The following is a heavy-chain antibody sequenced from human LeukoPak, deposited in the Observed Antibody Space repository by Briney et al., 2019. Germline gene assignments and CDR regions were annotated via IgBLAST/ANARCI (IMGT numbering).Heavy chain of an antibody. D-gene: IGHD6-19*01. CDR3: ARDPYSSGWYKDAFDI. J-gene: IGHJ3*02. CDR2: ISGSSSYI. CDR1: GFTFSSYW. Sequence: GGSLRLSCTASGFTFSSYWMSWVRQAPGKGLEWVSSISGSSSYINYADSVKGRFTISRDNAQNSLFLQLNSLRAEDTAVYYCARDPYSSGWYKDAFDIWGQGTMVTVSS. V-gene: IGHV3-21*01.